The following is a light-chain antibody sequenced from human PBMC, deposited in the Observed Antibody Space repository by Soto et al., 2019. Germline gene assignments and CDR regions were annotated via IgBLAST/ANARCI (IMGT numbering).Light chain of an antibody. V-gene: IGKV1-5*03. J-gene: IGKJ1*01. Sequence: DIQMTQSPSTLSGSVGDRVTITCRASQTISSWLAWYQQKPGKAPKLLIYKASTLKSGVPSRFIGSGSGLEFTLPISTLQPDDFSTYYCQPYKRYSEAFGQGTKVDMK. CDR3: QPYKRYSEA. CDR2: KAS. CDR1: QTISSW.